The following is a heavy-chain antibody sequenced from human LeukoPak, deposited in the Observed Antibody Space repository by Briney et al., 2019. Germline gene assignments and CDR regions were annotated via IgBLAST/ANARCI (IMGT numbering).Heavy chain of an antibody. CDR3: ARRYDSSGYSSYYFDY. CDR1: GFTFSSYW. D-gene: IGHD3-22*01. V-gene: IGHV3-7*01. Sequence: PGGSLRLSCAASGFTFSSYWMSWVRQAPGKGLEWVANIKQDGSEKYYVGSVKGRFTISRDNAKNSLYLQMNSLRAEDTAVYDCARRYDSSGYSSYYFDYWGQGTLVTVSS. CDR2: IKQDGSEK. J-gene: IGHJ4*02.